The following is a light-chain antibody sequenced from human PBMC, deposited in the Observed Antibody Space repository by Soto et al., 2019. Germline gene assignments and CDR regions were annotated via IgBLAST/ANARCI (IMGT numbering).Light chain of an antibody. CDR2: KAS. V-gene: IGKV1-5*03. CDR1: QSISSG. J-gene: IGKJ1*01. CDR3: QQYNSYSPWT. Sequence: DIQMTQSPSTLSASVGDRVTITCRASQSISSGLAWYQQKPGKAPKLLIYKASSLESGVPSRFSDSGSGTEFTLTISSLQPDDFATYYCQQYNSYSPWTFGQGTKVDIK.